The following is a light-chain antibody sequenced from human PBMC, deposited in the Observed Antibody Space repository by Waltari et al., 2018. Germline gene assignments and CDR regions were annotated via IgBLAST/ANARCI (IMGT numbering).Light chain of an antibody. J-gene: IGLJ1*01. CDR3: QSADTSGAYV. Sequence: SYELTQPPSVSVSPGQTATITCSGDALPKQYAYGYQQRPGQAPGLMISRDTERPSGVPERFSGSTSGTTVSLTITGVQAEDEADYYCQSADTSGAYVFGPGTRVTVL. CDR2: RDT. V-gene: IGLV3-25*03. CDR1: ALPKQY.